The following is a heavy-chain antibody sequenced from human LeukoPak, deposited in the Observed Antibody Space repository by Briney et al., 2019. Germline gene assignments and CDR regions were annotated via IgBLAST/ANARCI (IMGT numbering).Heavy chain of an antibody. V-gene: IGHV3-74*01. D-gene: IGHD6-19*01. CDR1: GFTFSSYW. CDR2: INSDGSST. J-gene: IGHJ4*02. Sequence: PGGSLTLSCAASGFTFSSYWMHWVRQAPGKGLVWVSRINSDGSSTTYADSVKGRFTISRDNAKNTLYVQMNSLRAEDTAVYYCARAGRFRSSGWFWGQGTLVTVSS. CDR3: ARAGRFRSSGWF.